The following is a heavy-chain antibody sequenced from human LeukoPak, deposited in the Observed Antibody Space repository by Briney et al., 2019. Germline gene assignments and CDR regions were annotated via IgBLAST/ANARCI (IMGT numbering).Heavy chain of an antibody. J-gene: IGHJ4*02. V-gene: IGHV4-59*08. CDR1: GGSISNYY. D-gene: IGHD2-15*01. CDR2: IYYSGST. CDR3: AKHSKTCSGGSCFLDYFDY. Sequence: SETLSLTCTVSGGSISNYYWSWIRQPPGKGLEWIGSIYYSGSTNYNPSLMSRLTISVDTTKNHFSLMLTSVTAADTAVYYCAKHSKTCSGGSCFLDYFDYWGQGTLVTVSS.